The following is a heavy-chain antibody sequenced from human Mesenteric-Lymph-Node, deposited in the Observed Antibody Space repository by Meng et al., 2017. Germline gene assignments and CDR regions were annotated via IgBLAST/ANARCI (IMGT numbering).Heavy chain of an antibody. D-gene: IGHD2-21*01. CDR2: ISYDGSNK. V-gene: IGHV3-30*04. J-gene: IGHJ6*01. Sequence: GGSLRLSCAASGFTFSSYAMHWVRQAPGKGLEWVAVISYDGSNKDYADSVKGRFTISKEKSKNTLYLQMNSLRAEDMDVYYCARDRHMAYYFYYAMDVWGQGTKVNVYS. CDR3: ARDRHMAYYFYYAMDV. CDR1: GFTFSSYA.